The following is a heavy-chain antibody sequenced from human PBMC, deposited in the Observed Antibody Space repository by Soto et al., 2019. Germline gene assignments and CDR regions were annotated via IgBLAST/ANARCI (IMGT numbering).Heavy chain of an antibody. J-gene: IGHJ6*02. Sequence: SGPTLVNPTQTLTLTCTFSGFSLSTSGMRVSWIRQPPGKALEWLARIDWDDDKLYNTSLNTRLTISKDTSRNQVVLTMTNMDPVDTATYYCARTPRRCSSTNCYVAMDVWGQGTTVTVSS. CDR3: ARTPRRCSSTNCYVAMDV. CDR1: GFSLSTSGMR. CDR2: IDWDDDK. V-gene: IGHV2-70*04. D-gene: IGHD2-2*01.